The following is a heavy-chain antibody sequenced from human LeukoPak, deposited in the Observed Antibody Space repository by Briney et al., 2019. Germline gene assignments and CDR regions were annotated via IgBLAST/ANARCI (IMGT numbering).Heavy chain of an antibody. V-gene: IGHV1-2*02. Sequence: ASVKVSCKASGYTFTGYYMHWVRQAPGQGLEWMGWINPNGGGTNYAQKFQGRVTMTRDTSISTAYMELSRLRSDDTAVYYCARGAYCGGDCWDYWGQGTLVTVSS. J-gene: IGHJ4*02. CDR3: ARGAYCGGDCWDY. CDR2: INPNGGGT. D-gene: IGHD2-21*02. CDR1: GYTFTGYY.